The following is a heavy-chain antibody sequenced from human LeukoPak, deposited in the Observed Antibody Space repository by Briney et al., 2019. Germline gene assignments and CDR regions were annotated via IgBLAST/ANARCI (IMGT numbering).Heavy chain of an antibody. V-gene: IGHV3-7*01. D-gene: IGHD3-22*01. Sequence: PGGSLRLSCAASGFTFSSYWMSWVRQAPGKGLEWVANIKQDGSEKYYVDSVKGRFTISRDNAKNSLYLQMNSLRAEDTAVYYCARGILHAQPRGYYYDSSGYYFDYWGQGTLVTVSS. CDR2: IKQDGSEK. CDR3: ARGILHAQPRGYYYDSSGYYFDY. CDR1: GFTFSSYW. J-gene: IGHJ4*02.